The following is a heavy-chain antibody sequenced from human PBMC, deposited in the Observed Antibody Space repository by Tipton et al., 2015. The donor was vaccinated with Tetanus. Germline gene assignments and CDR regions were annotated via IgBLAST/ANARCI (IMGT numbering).Heavy chain of an antibody. V-gene: IGHV3-21*01. Sequence: SLRLSCAASGFTFFDYSMNWVRQAPGKGLEWVSSISGSGNYIYYADSVKGRFTISRANAKNSLYLQMNSLRADDTAVYFCARVHTPELLGRYPFDSWGQGTLVTVS. J-gene: IGHJ4*02. D-gene: IGHD2-21*02. CDR1: GFTFFDYS. CDR3: ARVHTPELLGRYPFDS. CDR2: ISGSGNYI.